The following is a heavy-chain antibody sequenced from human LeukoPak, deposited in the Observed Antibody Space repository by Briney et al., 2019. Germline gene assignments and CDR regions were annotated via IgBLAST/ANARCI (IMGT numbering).Heavy chain of an antibody. CDR1: GFTFSSYW. V-gene: IGHV3-7*04. CDR3: ARAPPGYSSSWSFDY. J-gene: IGHJ4*02. CDR2: IKQDGSEK. D-gene: IGHD6-13*01. Sequence: GGSLRLSCAVSGFTFSSYWMSWVRQAPGKGLEWVANIKQDGSEKYYVDSVKGRFTISRDNAKSSLYLQMYSLRAEDTAVHYCARAPPGYSSSWSFDYWGQGTLVTVSS.